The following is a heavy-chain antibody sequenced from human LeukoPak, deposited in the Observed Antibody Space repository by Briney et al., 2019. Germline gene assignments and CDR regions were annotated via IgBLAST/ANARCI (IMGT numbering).Heavy chain of an antibody. Sequence: SETRSLTCTVSGGSISSSSYYWGWIRQPPGKGLEWIGSIYYIGSTYYNPSLKSRATISVDTSKNQFSLKLSSVTAADTAVYYCASGLRTYYFDYWGQGTLVTVSS. V-gene: IGHV4-39*07. CDR1: GGSISSSSYY. J-gene: IGHJ4*02. CDR3: ASGLRTYYFDY. CDR2: IYYIGST. D-gene: IGHD3-16*01.